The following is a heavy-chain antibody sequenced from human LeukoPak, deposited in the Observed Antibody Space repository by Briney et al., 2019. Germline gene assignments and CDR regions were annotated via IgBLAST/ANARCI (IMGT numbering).Heavy chain of an antibody. D-gene: IGHD4/OR15-4a*01. Sequence: GASVKVSCKASGYTFTSYGISWVRQAPGQGLEWMGWISAYNGNTNYAQNFQGRVTMTTDTSTSTAYMELRSLRSDDTAVYYCARDFIGANYYYAMDVWGKGTTVTVSS. CDR2: ISAYNGNT. V-gene: IGHV1-18*04. CDR1: GYTFTSYG. CDR3: ARDFIGANYYYAMDV. J-gene: IGHJ6*04.